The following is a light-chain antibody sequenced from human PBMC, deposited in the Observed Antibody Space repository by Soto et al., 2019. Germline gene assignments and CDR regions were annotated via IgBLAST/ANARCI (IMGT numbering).Light chain of an antibody. Sequence: QSVLTQPASVSGSPGQSITISCTGTSSDVGGHNYVSWYQQHPGTAPKLMIYEVTNRPSGVSNRFSGSKSGNTASLTISGLQAEGEADYYCSSYTSSTTLDVVFGGGTKLTVL. J-gene: IGLJ2*01. CDR3: SSYTSSTTLDVV. CDR1: SSDVGGHNY. CDR2: EVT. V-gene: IGLV2-14*01.